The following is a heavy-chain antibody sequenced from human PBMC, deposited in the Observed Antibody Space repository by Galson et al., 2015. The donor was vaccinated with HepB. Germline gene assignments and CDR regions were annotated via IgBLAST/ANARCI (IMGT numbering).Heavy chain of an antibody. J-gene: IGHJ5*02. D-gene: IGHD1-26*01. Sequence: ETLSLTCTVSGGSISSNYWSWIRQPPGKGLEWVGYIYYSGNTHYNPSLKSRVTISIDTSKIQFSLKLSSVTAADTAVYYCARGVTIMGAIRWVDPWGQGTLVTVSS. CDR3: ARGVTIMGAIRWVDP. CDR1: GGSISSNY. V-gene: IGHV4-59*01. CDR2: IYYSGNT.